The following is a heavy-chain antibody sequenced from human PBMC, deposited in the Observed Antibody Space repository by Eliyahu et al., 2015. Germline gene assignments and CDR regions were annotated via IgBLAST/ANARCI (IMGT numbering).Heavy chain of an antibody. CDR2: IRDRARGSTT. Sequence: EVQLVESGGGLVQPGGSLTLSCAAXGFPFRAHYVDWIRPGPGEGVDWVGRIRDRARGSTTEYAASVQGRFIVSRDDSKNSVYLHMNSLKAEDTAVYYCATLVYGDPVIRDAWGQGTLVTVSS. CDR1: GFPFRAHY. J-gene: IGHJ5*02. CDR3: ATLVYGDPVIRDA. V-gene: IGHV3-72*01. D-gene: IGHD2-21*02.